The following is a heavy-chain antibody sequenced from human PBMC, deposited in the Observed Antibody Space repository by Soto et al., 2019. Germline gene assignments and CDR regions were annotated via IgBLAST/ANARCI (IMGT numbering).Heavy chain of an antibody. D-gene: IGHD3-10*01. V-gene: IGHV4-31*03. CDR1: GGSISSVGYY. CDR3: AMVRGGYYFDY. J-gene: IGHJ4*02. CDR2: IYYSGSN. Sequence: SETLSLTCTVSGGSISSVGYYLSSIRQHPGKGLEWIWYIYYSGSNYYNPTLKSRVTISVDTYKNQLSLKLSSVTAADTAVYYCAMVRGGYYFDYWGQGTLVTVSS.